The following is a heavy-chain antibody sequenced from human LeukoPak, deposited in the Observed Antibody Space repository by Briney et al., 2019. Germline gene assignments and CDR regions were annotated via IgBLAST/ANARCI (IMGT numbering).Heavy chain of an antibody. D-gene: IGHD2-21*02. CDR2: ISYDGSNK. J-gene: IGHJ5*02. CDR3: ARDRQVTATLSWFDP. V-gene: IGHV3-30*03. Sequence: GGSLRLSCAASGFTFSSYSMNWVRQAPGKGLEWVAVISYDGSNKYYADSVKGRFTISRDNSKNTLYLQMNSLRAEDTAVYYCARDRQVTATLSWFDPWGQGTLVTVSS. CDR1: GFTFSSYS.